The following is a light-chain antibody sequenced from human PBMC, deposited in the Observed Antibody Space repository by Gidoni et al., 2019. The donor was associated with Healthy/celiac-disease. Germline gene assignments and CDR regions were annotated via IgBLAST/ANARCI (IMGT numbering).Light chain of an antibody. V-gene: IGKV3-11*01. Sequence: VLTQSPATLSLSPGERATLSCRASQSVSSYLAWYQQKPGQAPRLLIYDASNRATGIPARFSGSGSGTDFTLTISSLEPEDFAVYYCQQRSNWPPTFGQGTKVEIK. CDR2: DAS. J-gene: IGKJ1*01. CDR1: QSVSSY. CDR3: QQRSNWPPT.